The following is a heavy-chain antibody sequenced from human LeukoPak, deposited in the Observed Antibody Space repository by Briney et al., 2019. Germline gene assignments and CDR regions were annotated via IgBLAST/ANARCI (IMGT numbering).Heavy chain of an antibody. CDR2: IYQNGST. Sequence: SETLSLTCTVSGYSIISGYYWGWIRQPPGKGLEWIGSIYQNGSTYYNSSLKSRVTISVDIFKNQFSLKLTSVTAADTAVYYCARGSYYSDKNDYPDYWGQGALVTVSS. CDR3: ARGSYYSDKNDYPDY. J-gene: IGHJ4*02. V-gene: IGHV4-38-2*02. D-gene: IGHD3-22*01. CDR1: GYSIISGYY.